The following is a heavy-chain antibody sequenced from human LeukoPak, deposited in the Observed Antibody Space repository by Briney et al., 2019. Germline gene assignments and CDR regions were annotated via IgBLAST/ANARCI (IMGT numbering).Heavy chain of an antibody. Sequence: PGGSLRLSCTGSGFTVSSNYMTWVRQAPGKGLEWVSVIYSDGRTYYGDSLKGRFTISRDNSKNMVYLQMNTLRAEDTALYYCALAGYRSSGLDVWGQGTLVTVSS. CDR2: IYSDGRT. CDR3: ALAGYRSSGLDV. V-gene: IGHV3-53*01. J-gene: IGHJ4*02. D-gene: IGHD6-13*01. CDR1: GFTVSSNY.